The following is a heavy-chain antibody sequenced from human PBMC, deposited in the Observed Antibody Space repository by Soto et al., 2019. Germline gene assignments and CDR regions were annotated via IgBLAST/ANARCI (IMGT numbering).Heavy chain of an antibody. CDR3: ARHTYYDFWSGYYDY. D-gene: IGHD3-3*01. Sequence: GGSLRLSCAASGFTFSDYYMSWIRQAPGKGLEWVSYISSSGSTIYYADSVKGRFTISRDNAKNSLYLQMNSLRAEDTAVYYCARHTYYDFWSGYYDYWGQGTLVTVSS. J-gene: IGHJ4*02. CDR2: ISSSGSTI. CDR1: GFTFSDYY. V-gene: IGHV3-11*01.